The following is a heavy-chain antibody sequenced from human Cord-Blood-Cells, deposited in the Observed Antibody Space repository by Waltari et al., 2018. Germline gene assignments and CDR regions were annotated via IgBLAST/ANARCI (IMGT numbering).Heavy chain of an antibody. CDR1: GYTFTSYG. J-gene: IGHJ3*02. CDR3: AKLTMVRGADIGDAFDI. Sequence: QVQLVQSGAEVKKPGASVKVSCKASGYTFTSYGISWVRQAPGHGLEWMGWISASNGNTKYAQKLQGRVTITTDASTSTAYMELRSLSSDDTAVDYCAKLTMVRGADIGDAFDIWGQGIMVTVSS. CDR2: ISASNGNT. V-gene: IGHV1-18*01. D-gene: IGHD3-10*01.